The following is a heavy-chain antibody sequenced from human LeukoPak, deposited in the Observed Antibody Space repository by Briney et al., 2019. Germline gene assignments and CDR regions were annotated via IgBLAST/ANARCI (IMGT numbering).Heavy chain of an antibody. CDR3: ASDYYDSSGFGAFDI. Sequence: PSETLSLTCTVSGGSISSYYWSWIRQPAGKGLEWIGRIYTSGSTNYNPSLKSRATMSVDTSKNQFSLKLSSVTAADTAVYYCASDYYDSSGFGAFDIWGQGTMVTVSS. J-gene: IGHJ3*02. V-gene: IGHV4-4*07. CDR2: IYTSGST. D-gene: IGHD3-22*01. CDR1: GGSISSYY.